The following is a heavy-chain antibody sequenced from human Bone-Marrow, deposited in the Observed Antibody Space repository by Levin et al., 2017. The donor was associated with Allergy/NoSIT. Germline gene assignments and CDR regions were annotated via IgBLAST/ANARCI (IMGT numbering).Heavy chain of an antibody. CDR3: AKSPTLTGYYEWFDP. J-gene: IGHJ5*02. CDR2: ISSSGSSI. Sequence: GGSLRLSCAASGFTFSSYEMNWVRQAPGKGLEWVSYISSSGSSIYYADSVKGRFTISRDNSNNTLFLQMDSLSAEDTAIYYCAKSPTLTGYYEWFDPWGQGTLVTVSS. V-gene: IGHV3-48*03. CDR1: GFTFSSYE. D-gene: IGHD3-9*01.